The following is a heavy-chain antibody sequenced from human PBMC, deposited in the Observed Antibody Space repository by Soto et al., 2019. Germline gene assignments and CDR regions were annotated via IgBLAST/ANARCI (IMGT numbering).Heavy chain of an antibody. CDR3: ARDHGGGGLALEY. CDR1: GFTFSDYY. Sequence: QVHLEESGGGLVKPGGSLRLSCTASGFTFSDYYMSWIRRAPGKGLEWISDISDSGRITHHADSVEGRFTISRDNAKDSLYLQLNNLRPEDSAIYYCARDHGGGGLALEYWGQGTLVSVSS. CDR2: ISDSGRIT. V-gene: IGHV3-11*01. J-gene: IGHJ4*02. D-gene: IGHD3-16*01.